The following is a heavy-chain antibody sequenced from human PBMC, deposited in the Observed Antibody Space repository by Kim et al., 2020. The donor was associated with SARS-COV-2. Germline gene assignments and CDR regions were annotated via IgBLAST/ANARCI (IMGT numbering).Heavy chain of an antibody. CDR2: ISGSGGST. V-gene: IGHV3-23*01. CDR1: GFTFSSYA. J-gene: IGHJ4*02. CDR3: AKEETSGSFPRGVYDY. Sequence: GGSLRLSCAASGFTFSSYAMSWVRQAPGKGLEWVSAISGSGGSTYYADSVKGRFTISRDNSKNTLYLQMNSLRAEDTAVYYCAKEETSGSFPRGVYDYWGQGTLVTVSS. D-gene: IGHD1-26*01.